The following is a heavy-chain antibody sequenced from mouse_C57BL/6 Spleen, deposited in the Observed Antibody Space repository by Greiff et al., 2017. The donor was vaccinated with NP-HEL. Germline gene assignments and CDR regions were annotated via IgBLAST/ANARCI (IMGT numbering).Heavy chain of an antibody. CDR2: ISYSGST. CDR1: GYSITSGYD. CDR3: ARGDYDGPYFDY. J-gene: IGHJ2*01. V-gene: IGHV3-1*01. Sequence: EVKLVESGPGMVKPSQSLSLTCTVTGYSITSGYDWHWIRHFPGNKLEWMGYISYSGSTNYNPSLKSRISITHDTSKNHFFLKLNSVTTEDTATYYCARGDYDGPYFDYWGQGTTLTVSS. D-gene: IGHD2-4*01.